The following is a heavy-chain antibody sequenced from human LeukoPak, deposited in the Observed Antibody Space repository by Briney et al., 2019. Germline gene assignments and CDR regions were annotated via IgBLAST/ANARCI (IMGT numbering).Heavy chain of an antibody. CDR3: ARGPSYYDSSGYFPFDY. J-gene: IGHJ4*02. CDR2: IYYSGSA. CDR1: GGSISSYY. D-gene: IGHD3-22*01. Sequence: KTSETLSLTCTVSGGSISSYYWSWIRQPPGKGLEWIGYIYYSGSANYNPSFKGRVTISVDTSKNQFSLKLSSVTAADTAVYYCARGPSYYDSSGYFPFDYWGQGTLVTVSS. V-gene: IGHV4-59*01.